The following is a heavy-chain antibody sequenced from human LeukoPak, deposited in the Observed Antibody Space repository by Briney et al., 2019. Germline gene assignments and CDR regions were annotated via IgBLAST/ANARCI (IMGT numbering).Heavy chain of an antibody. CDR1: EDIVSSNSAA. J-gene: IGHJ4*02. CDR2: TYYRSKWYN. Sequence: SQTLSLTCAISEDIVSSNSAAWNWIRQSPSSGLEWLARTYYRSKWYNDYAVSVKSRITVNPDTSKNQFSLQLSSVTPEDTAVYYCARDLGSIAAVFDYWGQGSLVTVSS. V-gene: IGHV6-1*01. CDR3: ARDLGSIAAVFDY. D-gene: IGHD6-13*01.